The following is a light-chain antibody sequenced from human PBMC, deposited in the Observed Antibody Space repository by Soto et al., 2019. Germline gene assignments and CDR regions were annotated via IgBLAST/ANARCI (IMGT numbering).Light chain of an antibody. CDR3: QHYGGMWT. CDR1: QSISSY. Sequence: DIQMTQSASSLSASVRDRITITCRASQSISSYLNWYQHKPGNAPKVLIYDASNLEYGVPSRFSGSGFGTEFILTISSLQPDEFATYWCQHYGGMWTFGQGTKVDIK. V-gene: IGKV1-5*01. CDR2: DAS. J-gene: IGKJ1*01.